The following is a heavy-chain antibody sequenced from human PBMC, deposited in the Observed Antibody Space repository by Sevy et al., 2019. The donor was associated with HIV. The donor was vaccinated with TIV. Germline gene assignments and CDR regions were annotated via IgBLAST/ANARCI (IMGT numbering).Heavy chain of an antibody. CDR2: ISYDGSNK. V-gene: IGHV3-30*18. J-gene: IGHJ6*02. Sequence: GGSLRLSCAASGFTFSSYGMHWVRQAPGKGLEWVAVISYDGSNKYYADSVKGRFTISRDNSKNTLYRQMNSLRAEDTAVYYCAKDGLSYYDILTGYWAGYYYGMDVWGQGTTVTVSS. D-gene: IGHD3-9*01. CDR1: GFTFSSYG. CDR3: AKDGLSYYDILTGYWAGYYYGMDV.